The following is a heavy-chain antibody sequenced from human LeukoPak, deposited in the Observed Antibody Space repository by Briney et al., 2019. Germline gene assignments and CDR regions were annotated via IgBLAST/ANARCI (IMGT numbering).Heavy chain of an antibody. V-gene: IGHV1-46*01. J-gene: IGHJ4*02. CDR2: INPSGGST. CDR1: GYTFTSYY. Sequence: ASVKVSCKASGYTFTSYYIHWVRQAPGQGLEWMGIINPSGGSTSYAQKFQGRVTMTRDTSTSTVYMELSSLRSEDTAVYCCARGFGVGASKRYQFDYWGQGTLVTVSS. CDR3: ARGFGVGASKRYQFDY. D-gene: IGHD1-26*01.